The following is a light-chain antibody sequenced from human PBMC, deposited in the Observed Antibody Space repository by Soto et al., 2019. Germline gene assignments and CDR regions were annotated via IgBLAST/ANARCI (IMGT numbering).Light chain of an antibody. CDR3: SSYTSSSTL. J-gene: IGLJ1*01. V-gene: IGLV2-14*01. CDR2: EVS. CDR1: SSDVGSYNY. Sequence: SVLTQPASVSGSPGQSITISCTGTSSDVGSYNYVSWYQQHPGKAPKLMIYEVSDRPSGISSRFSGSKSGNTASLTISGLQTEDEADYYCSSYTSSSTLFGTGTKVT.